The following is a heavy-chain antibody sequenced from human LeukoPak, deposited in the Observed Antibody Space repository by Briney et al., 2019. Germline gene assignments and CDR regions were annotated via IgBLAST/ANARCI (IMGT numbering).Heavy chain of an antibody. Sequence: PSETLSLTCTVSGASIDSYYWSWIRQPPGKGLEWIGYTHYSGDIKYNPSLKSRLTISVDTSKNEFSLVLTSVTAADTALYYCARQPGGTAAFDIWAQGTMDRVS. CDR3: ARQPGGTAAFDI. CDR2: THYSGDI. CDR1: GASIDSYY. J-gene: IGHJ3*02. V-gene: IGHV4-59*08. D-gene: IGHD1-14*01.